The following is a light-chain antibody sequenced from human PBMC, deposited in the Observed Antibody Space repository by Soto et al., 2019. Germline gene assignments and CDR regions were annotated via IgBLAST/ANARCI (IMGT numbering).Light chain of an antibody. V-gene: IGKV1-5*03. CDR2: KAS. CDR1: QSISSW. CDR3: QQYNNYPMYT. J-gene: IGKJ2*01. Sequence: DIPMTQSPSTLSASVGERVTITCRASQSISSWLAWYQQKPGKAPKVLIYKASSLETGVPSRFSGSRSGTEFTLTISSLQPEDFATYYCQQYNNYPMYTFGQGTKLEIK.